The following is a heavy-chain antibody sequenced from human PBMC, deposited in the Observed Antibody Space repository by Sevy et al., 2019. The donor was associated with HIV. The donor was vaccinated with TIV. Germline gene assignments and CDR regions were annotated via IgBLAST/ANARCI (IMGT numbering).Heavy chain of an antibody. D-gene: IGHD2-2*02. CDR1: GFTFSNAW. V-gene: IGHV3-15*01. CDR2: IKSKTDGGTT. CDR3: TTDVRCSSTSCYTW. J-gene: IGHJ4*02. Sequence: GGSLRLSCAASGFTFSNAWMSWVRQAPGKGLEWVDRIKSKTDGGTTDYAAPVKGRFTISRDDSKNTLYRQMNSLKTEDTAVYYCTTDVRCSSTSCYTWWGQGTLVTVSS.